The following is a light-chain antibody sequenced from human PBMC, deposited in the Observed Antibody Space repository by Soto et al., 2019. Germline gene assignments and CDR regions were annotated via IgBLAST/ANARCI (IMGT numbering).Light chain of an antibody. CDR1: QKIGTF. Sequence: EIVLTQSPATLSLSPGERATLSCRASQKIGTFLAWYQQKPGQAPRLLFYDASNRATGVPPRFSGSGSGTVFTLTISSLEPEDLGVYYCQHRFNWPLTFGGGTKVEIK. J-gene: IGKJ4*01. CDR2: DAS. V-gene: IGKV3-11*01. CDR3: QHRFNWPLT.